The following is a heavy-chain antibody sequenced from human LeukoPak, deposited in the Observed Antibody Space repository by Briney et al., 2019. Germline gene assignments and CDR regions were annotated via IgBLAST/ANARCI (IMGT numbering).Heavy chain of an antibody. CDR2: IYYSGST. Sequence: SETLSLTCTVSGGSISSSSYYWGWIRQPPGKGLEWIGGIYYSGSTYYNPSLKSRVTISVDTSKNQFSLKLSSVTAADTAVYYCARDSGYSSSWSNEGYWGQGTLVTVSS. CDR3: ARDSGYSSSWSNEGY. V-gene: IGHV4-39*07. CDR1: GGSISSSSYY. J-gene: IGHJ4*02. D-gene: IGHD6-13*01.